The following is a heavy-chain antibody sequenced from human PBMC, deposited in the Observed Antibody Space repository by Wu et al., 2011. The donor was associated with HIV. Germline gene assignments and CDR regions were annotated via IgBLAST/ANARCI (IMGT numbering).Heavy chain of an antibody. J-gene: IGHJ4*02. Sequence: QVQLVQSGAEVKKPGSSVKVSCRATGGTFSSYVFSWVRQAPGQGLEWMGRIIPFFNTTDYAPRFQGRVSILADKSSAYMELSRLTSEDTAVYYCARGSLSGWYRVWGQGTLVTVSS. CDR3: ARGSLSGWYRV. D-gene: IGHD6-19*01. CDR1: GGTFSSYV. V-gene: IGHV1-69*14. CDR2: IIPFFNTT.